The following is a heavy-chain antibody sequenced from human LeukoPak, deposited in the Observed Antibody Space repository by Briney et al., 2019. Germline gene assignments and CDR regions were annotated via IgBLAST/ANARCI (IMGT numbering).Heavy chain of an antibody. V-gene: IGHV1-8*01. D-gene: IGHD3-10*01. CDR1: RYTFTSYD. Sequence: ASVKVSCKASRYTFTSYDINWVREAAGRGLEWMGWMNPNTGRTGYAQKFQGRITMTRDTPINTAYMELTNLRSEDTAIYYCARLSQTPDYYTLGGYYYLGYWGQGTPVTVSS. CDR2: MNPNTGRT. J-gene: IGHJ4*02. CDR3: ARLSQTPDYYTLGGYYYLGY.